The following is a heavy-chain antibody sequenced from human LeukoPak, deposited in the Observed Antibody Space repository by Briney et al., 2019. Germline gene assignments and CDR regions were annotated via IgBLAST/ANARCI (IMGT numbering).Heavy chain of an antibody. Sequence: SETLSLTCTVSGGSISSSSYSWGWIRQPPGKGLEWIGSIYYSGSTYYNPSLKSRVTISVDTSKNQFSLKLSSVTAADTAVYYCARSRRWLQFYYFDYWGQGTLVTVSS. CDR3: ARSRRWLQFYYFDY. D-gene: IGHD5-24*01. V-gene: IGHV4-39*01. CDR2: IYYSGST. J-gene: IGHJ4*02. CDR1: GGSISSSSYS.